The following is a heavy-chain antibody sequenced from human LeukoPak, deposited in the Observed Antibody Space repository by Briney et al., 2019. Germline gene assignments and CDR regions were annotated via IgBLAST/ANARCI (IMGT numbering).Heavy chain of an antibody. J-gene: IGHJ4*02. CDR3: ARASYYYDSSGYPGYYFDY. Sequence: GASVKVSFKASGYTFTSYYMHWARQAPGQGLEWMGWINPNSGGTNYAQKFQGRVTMTRDTSISTAYMELSRLRSDDTAVYYCARASYYYDSSGYPGYYFDYWGQGTLVTVSS. D-gene: IGHD3-22*01. CDR2: INPNSGGT. CDR1: GYTFTSYY. V-gene: IGHV1-2*02.